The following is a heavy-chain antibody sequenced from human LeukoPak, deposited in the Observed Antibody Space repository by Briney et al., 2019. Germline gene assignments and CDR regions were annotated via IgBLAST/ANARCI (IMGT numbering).Heavy chain of an antibody. V-gene: IGHV3-11*04. CDR2: ISSSGSTI. J-gene: IGHJ5*02. D-gene: IGHD3-10*01. Sequence: GGSLRLSCAASGFTFSDYYMSWIRQAPGKGLEWVLYISSSGSTIYYADSVKGRFTISRDNAKNSLHLQMNSLRAEDTAVYYCARDRRRSPSPSEYWFDPWGQGTLVTVSS. CDR3: ARDRRRSPSPSEYWFDP. CDR1: GFTFSDYY.